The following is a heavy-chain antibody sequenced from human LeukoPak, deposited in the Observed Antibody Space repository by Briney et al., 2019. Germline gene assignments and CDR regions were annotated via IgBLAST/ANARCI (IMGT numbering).Heavy chain of an antibody. CDR3: ARQVAAAGGNFDY. CDR2: IYYSGST. J-gene: IGHJ4*02. D-gene: IGHD6-13*01. V-gene: IGHV4-30-4*08. CDR1: GGSISSGDYY. Sequence: PSQTLSLTCTVSGGSISSGDYYWSWIRQPPGKGLEWIGYIYYSGSTYYNPSLKSRVTISVDTSKNQFSLKLSSVTAADTAVYYCARQVAAAGGNFDYWGQGTLVTVSS.